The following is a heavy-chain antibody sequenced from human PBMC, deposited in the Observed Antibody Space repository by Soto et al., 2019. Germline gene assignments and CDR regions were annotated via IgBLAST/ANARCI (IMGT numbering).Heavy chain of an antibody. CDR2: IKSITDGGTA. CDR3: ASGNLKFCSGGSCYSL. V-gene: IGHV3-15*07. Sequence: VQLVESGGTLVNLGGSLRVSCAASDFSFTNAWMHWVRQAPGKGLEWVGRIKSITDGGTADYSAPVKGRFTISRDDSENTLYLQMDSLKTEDTAVYYCASGNLKFCSGGSCYSLWGQGTLVTVSS. CDR1: DFSFTNAW. J-gene: IGHJ4*02. D-gene: IGHD2-15*01.